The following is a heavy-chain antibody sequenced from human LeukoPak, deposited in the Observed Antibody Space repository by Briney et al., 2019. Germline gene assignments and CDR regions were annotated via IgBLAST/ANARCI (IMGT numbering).Heavy chain of an antibody. J-gene: IGHJ4*02. Sequence: GGSLRLSCAASGFTFSSYAMSWVRQAPGKGLEWVSAISGSGGSTYYADSVKGRFTISRDNSKNTLYLQMNSLRAEDTGVYYCATTPRRHYDFWSGYYINDYWGQGTLVTVSS. CDR2: ISGSGGST. V-gene: IGHV3-23*01. CDR1: GFTFSSYA. CDR3: ATTPRRHYDFWSGYYINDY. D-gene: IGHD3-3*01.